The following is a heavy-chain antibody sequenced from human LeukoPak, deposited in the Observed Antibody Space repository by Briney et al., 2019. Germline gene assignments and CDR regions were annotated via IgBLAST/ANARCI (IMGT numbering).Heavy chain of an antibody. V-gene: IGHV3-73*01. Sequence: RSGGSLRLSCVASGFTFSTYAMSWVRQASGKGLEWVGRITSTYATAYAASVKGRFTISRDDSKSTTYLQMNSLETEDTAVYFCTREGCGATSRYTNDYWGQGTLVTVSS. J-gene: IGHJ4*02. CDR1: GFTFSTYA. CDR3: TREGCGATSRYTNDY. CDR2: ITSTYAT. D-gene: IGHD2-2*02.